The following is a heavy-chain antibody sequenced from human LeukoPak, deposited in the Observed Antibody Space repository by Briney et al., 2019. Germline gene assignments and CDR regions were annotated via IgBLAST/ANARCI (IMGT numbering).Heavy chain of an antibody. Sequence: GGSLRLSCAASGFTFSSYSMNWVRQAPGKGLEWVSSISSISSYIYYADAVKGRFTISRDNAKNSLYLQMNSLRAEDTAVYYCAALTGPFFDYWGQGTLVTVSS. CDR3: AALTGPFFDY. CDR1: GFTFSSYS. J-gene: IGHJ4*02. CDR2: ISSISSYI. V-gene: IGHV3-21*06. D-gene: IGHD1-14*01.